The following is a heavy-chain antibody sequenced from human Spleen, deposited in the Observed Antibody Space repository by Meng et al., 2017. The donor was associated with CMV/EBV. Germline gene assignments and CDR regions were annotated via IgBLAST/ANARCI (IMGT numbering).Heavy chain of an antibody. CDR3: ARHYSGTYGMDV. J-gene: IGHJ6*02. V-gene: IGHV3-9*01. CDR1: GFTFDDYA. CDR2: INWNSGSI. Sequence: GGSLRLSCAASGFTFDDYAMHWVRQAPGKGLEWVSGINWNSGSIGYADSVKGRFTISRDNAKNSLYLQMNSLRAEDTALYYCARHYSGTYGMDVWGQGTTVTVSS. D-gene: IGHD1-1*01.